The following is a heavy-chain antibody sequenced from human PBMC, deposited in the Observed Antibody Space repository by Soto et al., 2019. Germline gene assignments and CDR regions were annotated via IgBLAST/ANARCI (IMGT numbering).Heavy chain of an antibody. CDR1: GYTFTSYG. CDR2: ISAYNGNT. J-gene: IGHJ6*02. Sequence: QVQLVQSGAEVKKPGASVKVSCKASGYTFTSYGISWVRQAPGQGLEWMGWISAYNGNTNYAQKLQGRVTMTTDTSTSTAYMELRSLRSDDTAVYYCARDQDIVLVPAATNYYYGMDVWGQGTTVTVSS. D-gene: IGHD2-2*01. V-gene: IGHV1-18*01. CDR3: ARDQDIVLVPAATNYYYGMDV.